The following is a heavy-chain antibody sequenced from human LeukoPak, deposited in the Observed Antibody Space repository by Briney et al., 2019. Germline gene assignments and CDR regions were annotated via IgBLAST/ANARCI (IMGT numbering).Heavy chain of an antibody. CDR3: AREGDTGIAAAGTSIYYYYYYGMDV. CDR2: IYYSGST. V-gene: IGHV4-39*02. J-gene: IGHJ6*02. D-gene: IGHD6-13*01. CDR1: GGSISSSSYY. Sequence: SETLSLACTVSGGSISSSSYYWGWIRQPPGKGLEWIGSIYYSGSTYYNPSLKSRVTISVDTSKKQFSLKLSSVTAADTAVYYCAREGDTGIAAAGTSIYYYYYYGMDVWGQGTTVTVSS.